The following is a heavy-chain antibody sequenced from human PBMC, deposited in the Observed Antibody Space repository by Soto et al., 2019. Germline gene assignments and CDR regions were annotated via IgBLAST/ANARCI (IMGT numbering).Heavy chain of an antibody. CDR1: GFSFVDYA. CDR2: ISGSGGST. D-gene: IGHD5-18*01. Sequence: EVQLLESGGGLVQPGGSLRLSCVASGFSFVDYAMTWVRQAPGKGLEWVSAISGSGGSTYYADAVRGRFTISRAHSKNTLFLQMDSPRVEDTAIYYCAKDQYSYGYGEDSFDCWGQGTLVTVSS. CDR3: AKDQYSYGYGEDSFDC. J-gene: IGHJ4*02. V-gene: IGHV3-23*01.